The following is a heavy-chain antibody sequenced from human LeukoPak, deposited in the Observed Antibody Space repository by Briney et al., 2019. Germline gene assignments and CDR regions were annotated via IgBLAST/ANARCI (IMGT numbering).Heavy chain of an antibody. CDR3: AREKGPMGCSSTSCQTRYCYYMDV. D-gene: IGHD2-2*01. J-gene: IGHJ6*03. Sequence: GGSLRLSCAASGFTFSSYAMSWVRQAPGKGLEWVSVISGSGGNTYYADSVKGRFTISRDNSKDTLYLQMNSLRAEDTAVYYCAREKGPMGCSSTSCQTRYCYYMDVWGKGTTVTVSS. V-gene: IGHV3-23*01. CDR2: ISGSGGNT. CDR1: GFTFSSYA.